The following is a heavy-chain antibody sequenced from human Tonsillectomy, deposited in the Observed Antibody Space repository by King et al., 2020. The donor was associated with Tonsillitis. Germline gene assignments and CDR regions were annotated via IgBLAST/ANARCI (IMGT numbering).Heavy chain of an antibody. V-gene: IGHV1-69*12. J-gene: IGHJ6*02. CDR1: GGTFSRYA. D-gene: IGHD4-11*01. CDR2: ITPIFGTT. Sequence: QLVQSGAEVKKPGSSVKVSCKASGGTFSRYAISWVRQAPGQGLEWMGGITPIFGTTNYAQKFQGRVTISADESTSTAYMELSSLRSEDTAVYYCAREDYPRRRGDYYGMDVCGQGTTVTVSS. CDR3: AREDYPRRRGDYYGMDV.